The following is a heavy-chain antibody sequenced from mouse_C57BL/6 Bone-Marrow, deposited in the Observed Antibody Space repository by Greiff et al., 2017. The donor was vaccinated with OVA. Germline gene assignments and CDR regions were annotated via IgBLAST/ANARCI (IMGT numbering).Heavy chain of an antibody. CDR1: GYTFTSYW. V-gene: IGHV1-74*01. D-gene: IGHD1-1*01. CDR3: AIKDYYGSSPYWYFDV. J-gene: IGHJ1*03. CDR2: IHPSDSDT. Sequence: QVQLQQPGAELVKPGASVKVSCKASGYTFTSYWMHWVKQRPGQGLEWIGRIHPSDSDTNYNQKFKGKATLTVDKSSSTAYMQLSSLTSEDSAVYYCAIKDYYGSSPYWYFDVWGTGTTVTVSS.